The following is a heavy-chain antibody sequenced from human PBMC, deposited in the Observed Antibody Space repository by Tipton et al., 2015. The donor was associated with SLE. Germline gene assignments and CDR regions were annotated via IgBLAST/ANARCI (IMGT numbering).Heavy chain of an antibody. D-gene: IGHD3-3*01. J-gene: IGHJ6*02. V-gene: IGHV4-4*02. CDR2: IFHSGSK. Sequence: GLVKPSGTLSVTCGVAGGSINNSHWWSWVRQSPGQGLEWIGEIFHSGSKNYNPSLKSRVTVSVDKSKNEFYLRLESVTAADTAVYYCARRCSYYDSSHGCKVGLDIWGQGTTVTVSS. CDR3: ARRCSYYDSSHGCKVGLDI. CDR1: GGSINNSHW.